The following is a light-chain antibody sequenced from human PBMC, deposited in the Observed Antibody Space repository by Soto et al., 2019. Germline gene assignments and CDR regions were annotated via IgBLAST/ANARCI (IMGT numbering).Light chain of an antibody. Sequence: EIVMTQSPATLSVSPGERATLSCRASQSVSINLAWYQQKPGQAPRLLIYGASTRATGIPARFSGSGSGTEFTLTISSLQSEDFAVYYCQQYNNWWTFGQGTKVEIQ. CDR1: QSVSIN. V-gene: IGKV3-15*01. CDR2: GAS. CDR3: QQYNNWWT. J-gene: IGKJ1*01.